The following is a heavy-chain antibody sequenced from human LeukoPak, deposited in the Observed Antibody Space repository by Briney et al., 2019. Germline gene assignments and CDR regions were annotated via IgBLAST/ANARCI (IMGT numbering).Heavy chain of an antibody. J-gene: IGHJ4*02. CDR3: AREGGDTAIDTVNYFDF. D-gene: IGHD5-18*01. CDR2: ISSSSSYI. Sequence: GGSLRLSCAASGFTFSSYSVNWVRQAPGKGLEWVSSISSSSSYIYYADSVKGRFTISRDNAKNSLYLQMNSLRAEDTAVYYCAREGGDTAIDTVNYFDFWGQGTLVTVSS. V-gene: IGHV3-21*01. CDR1: GFTFSSYS.